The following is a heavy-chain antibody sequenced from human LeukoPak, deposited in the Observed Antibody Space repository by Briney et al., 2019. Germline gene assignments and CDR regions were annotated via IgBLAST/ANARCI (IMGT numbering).Heavy chain of an antibody. Sequence: ASVKVSCKAPGYTFIGYYMYWVRQAPGQGLEWMGWINPDSGGTNYAQKFQGRVTMTRHVSISAAFMELSRLRSDDTAVYCCAREHSSSFRVGDYWGEGALVTVSS. V-gene: IGHV1-2*02. J-gene: IGHJ4*02. CDR1: GYTFIGYY. D-gene: IGHD6-6*01. CDR3: AREHSSSFRVGDY. CDR2: INPDSGGT.